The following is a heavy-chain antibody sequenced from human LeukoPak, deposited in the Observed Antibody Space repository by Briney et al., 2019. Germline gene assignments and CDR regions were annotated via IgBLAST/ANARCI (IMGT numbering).Heavy chain of an antibody. Sequence: ASVKVSRKASGGTFSSHAISWVRQAPGQGLEWMGGIIPIFGTANYAQKFQGRVTITTDESTSTAYMELSSLRSEDTAVYYCARWGPYDFWSGYYQPYYYYYMDVWGKGTTVTVSS. D-gene: IGHD3-3*01. CDR3: ARWGPYDFWSGYYQPYYYYYMDV. CDR1: GGTFSSHA. J-gene: IGHJ6*03. V-gene: IGHV1-69*05. CDR2: IIPIFGTA.